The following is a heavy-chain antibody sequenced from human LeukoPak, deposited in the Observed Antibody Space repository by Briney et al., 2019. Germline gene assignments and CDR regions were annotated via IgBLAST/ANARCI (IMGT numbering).Heavy chain of an antibody. D-gene: IGHD2-2*02. J-gene: IGHJ4*02. CDR3: ARGPLYPHFFDY. CDR1: GGTFSSYA. CDR2: IIPISGTT. Sequence: ASVKVSCKASGGTFSSYALNWVRQAPGLGLEWMGGIIPISGTTNYAQNFQGRLTIIADESTRTAYMELRSLKSEDTAVYYCARGPLYPHFFDYWGQGTLVTVSS. V-gene: IGHV1-69*13.